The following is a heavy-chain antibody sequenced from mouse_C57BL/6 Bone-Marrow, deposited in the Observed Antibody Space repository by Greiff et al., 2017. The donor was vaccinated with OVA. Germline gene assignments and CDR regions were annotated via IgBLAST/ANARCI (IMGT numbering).Heavy chain of an antibody. CDR1: GYTFTSYW. J-gene: IGHJ2*01. Sequence: QVQLQQPGAELVKPGASVTMSCKASGYTFTSYWITWVKQRPGQGLEWIGDIYPGSGSTNYNEKFKSKATLTVDTSSSTAYMQLSSLTSEDSAVYYCAQSTGNWGLDYWGQGTTLIVSS. CDR3: AQSTGNWGLDY. CDR2: IYPGSGST. V-gene: IGHV1-55*01. D-gene: IGHD4-1*01.